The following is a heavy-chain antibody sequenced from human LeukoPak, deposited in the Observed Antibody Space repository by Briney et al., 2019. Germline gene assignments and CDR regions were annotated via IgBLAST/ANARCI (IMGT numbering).Heavy chain of an antibody. J-gene: IGHJ5*02. CDR2: ISWNSGSI. Sequence: GGSLRLSCAASGFTFDDYAMHRVRHAPGKGLEWVSGISWNSGSIGYADSVKGRFTISRDNAKNSLYLQMNSLRAEDTALYYCAGQVVVVAATDWFDPWGQGTLVTVSS. CDR1: GFTFDDYA. D-gene: IGHD2-15*01. V-gene: IGHV3-9*01. CDR3: AGQVVVVAATDWFDP.